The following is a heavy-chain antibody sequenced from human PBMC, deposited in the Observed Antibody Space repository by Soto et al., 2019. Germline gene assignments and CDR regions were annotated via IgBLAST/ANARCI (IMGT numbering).Heavy chain of an antibody. CDR2: ISGSGGST. D-gene: IGHD6-13*01. CDR3: ARSAGKQLVPDY. CDR1: GFTFSSYA. J-gene: IGHJ4*02. Sequence: EVQLLESGGGLVQPGGSLRLSCAASGFTFSSYAMSWVRQAPGKGLEWVSAISGSGGSTYNADSVKGRFTISRDNSKNTLYLQMNSLRAEDTAVYYCARSAGKQLVPDYWGQGTLVTVSS. V-gene: IGHV3-23*01.